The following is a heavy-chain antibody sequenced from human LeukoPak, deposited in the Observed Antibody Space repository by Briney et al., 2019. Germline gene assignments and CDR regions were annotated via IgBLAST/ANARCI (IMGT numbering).Heavy chain of an antibody. D-gene: IGHD1-26*01. J-gene: IGHJ4*02. Sequence: KPGGSLRLSCAASGFTFSSYSMNWVRQAPGKGLEWVSSISSSSSYIYYADSVKGRFTISRDNAKNSLYLQMNSLRAEDTAMYYCARGYSGSHPHFDYWGQGTLVTVSS. CDR2: ISSSSSYI. V-gene: IGHV3-21*01. CDR1: GFTFSSYS. CDR3: ARGYSGSHPHFDY.